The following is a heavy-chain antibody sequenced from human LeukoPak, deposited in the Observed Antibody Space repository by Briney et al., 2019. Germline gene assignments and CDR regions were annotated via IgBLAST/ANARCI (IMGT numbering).Heavy chain of an antibody. CDR3: ALGGQGYFDY. Sequence: GGSLRLSWAASGFTFGSYGLNGVGRAPGRGLEWVLYISSSSTIYYADSVKGRFTISRDNAKNSLFLQMNSLRAEDTAVYYCALGGQGYFDYWGQGILVTVSS. CDR1: GFTFGSYG. CDR2: ISSSSTI. V-gene: IGHV3-48*01. J-gene: IGHJ4*02. D-gene: IGHD2-15*01.